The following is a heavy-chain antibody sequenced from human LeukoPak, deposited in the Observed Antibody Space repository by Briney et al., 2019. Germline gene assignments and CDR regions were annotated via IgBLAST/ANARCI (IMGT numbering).Heavy chain of an antibody. J-gene: IGHJ6*03. V-gene: IGHV3-33*06. CDR2: IWYDGSNK. CDR1: GFTFSSYG. Sequence: PGGSLRLSCAASGFTFSSYGMHWVRQAPGKGLEWVAVIWYDGSNKYYADSVKGRFTISRDNYKNTLYLQMNSLRAEDTAVYYCAKDGGYDGSNYYYYYMDVWGKGTTVTVSS. D-gene: IGHD5-12*01. CDR3: AKDGGYDGSNYYYYYMDV.